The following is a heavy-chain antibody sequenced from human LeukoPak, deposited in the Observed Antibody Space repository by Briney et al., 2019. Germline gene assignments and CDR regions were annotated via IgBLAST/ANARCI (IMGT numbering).Heavy chain of an antibody. D-gene: IGHD3-10*01. Sequence: GGSLRLSCAASGFTFSRYEMNWVRQAPGKGLEWVSYISRSGDTIYFADSVKGRFTISRDNAKNSLYLQMSSLRAEDTAVYYCARDYASDYWGQGTLVTVTS. CDR1: GFTFSRYE. J-gene: IGHJ4*02. CDR2: ISRSGDTI. CDR3: ARDYASDY. V-gene: IGHV3-48*03.